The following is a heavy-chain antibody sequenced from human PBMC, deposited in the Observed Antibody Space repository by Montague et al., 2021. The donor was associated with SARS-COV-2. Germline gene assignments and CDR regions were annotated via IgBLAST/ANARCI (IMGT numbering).Heavy chain of an antibody. J-gene: IGHJ5*02. CDR3: ARDGYSSGWNGLHWFDP. V-gene: IGHV4-61*02. Sequence: TLSLTCTVSIGPISSGSYYWSWIRQPAGKGLEWIGRIDTSGSTNYXPSLKSRVTISVDTSKNQFSLKLSSVTAADTAVYYCARDGYSSGWNGLHWFDPWGQGTLVTVSS. CDR2: IDTSGST. D-gene: IGHD6-25*01. CDR1: IGPISSGSYY.